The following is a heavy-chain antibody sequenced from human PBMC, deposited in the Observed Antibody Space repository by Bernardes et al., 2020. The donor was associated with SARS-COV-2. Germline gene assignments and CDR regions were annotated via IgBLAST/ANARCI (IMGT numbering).Heavy chain of an antibody. D-gene: IGHD6-6*01. CDR2: ISYEERTE. CDR3: AREGEDSTSSYFDY. CDR1: GFTFSNFA. V-gene: IGHV3-30*19. J-gene: IGHJ4*02. Sequence: GRSLRLCCAASGFTFSNFAMHWVRQAPGKGLEWVAIISYEERTEYNAESVKGRFTISRDNSKNTVFLQMTSLRPEDTAFYYCAREGEDSTSSYFDYWGQGTLVTVAS.